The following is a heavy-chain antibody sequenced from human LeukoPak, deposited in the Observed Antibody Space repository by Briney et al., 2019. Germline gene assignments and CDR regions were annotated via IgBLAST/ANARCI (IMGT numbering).Heavy chain of an antibody. CDR1: GFTFSSYS. Sequence: GGSLRLSCAASGFTFSSYSMNWVRQAPGKGLEWVSSISSSSSYIYYADSVKGRFTISRDNAKNSLYLQMNSLRAEDTAVYYCASEDRLGVRGVIDYYGMDVWGQGTTVTVSS. J-gene: IGHJ6*02. CDR2: ISSSSSYI. CDR3: ASEDRLGVRGVIDYYGMDV. D-gene: IGHD3-10*01. V-gene: IGHV3-21*01.